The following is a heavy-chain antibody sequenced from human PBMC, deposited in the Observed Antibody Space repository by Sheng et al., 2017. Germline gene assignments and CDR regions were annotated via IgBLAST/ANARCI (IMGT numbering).Heavy chain of an antibody. CDR2: VNHGGST. Sequence: VQLQQWGAGLLKPSETLSLTCSVYGGSLSCYYWSWIRQPPGKGLEWIGEVNHGGSTSYHPSLKSRVTISVDTSKSQFSLKLSSVTAADTAVYYCAREVTGFWSGYYINLWGQGTLVTVSS. CDR1: GGSLSCYY. D-gene: IGHD3-3*01. V-gene: IGHV4-34*01. CDR3: AREVTGFWSGYYINL. J-gene: IGHJ5*02.